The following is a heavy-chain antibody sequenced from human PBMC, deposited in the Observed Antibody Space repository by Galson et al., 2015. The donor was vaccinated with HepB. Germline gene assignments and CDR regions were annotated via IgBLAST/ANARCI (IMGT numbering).Heavy chain of an antibody. D-gene: IGHD1-14*01. CDR1: GFAFSTYA. J-gene: IGHJ4*02. CDR2: INNFKDGGGA. Sequence: SLRLSCAASGFAFSTYAMSWVRQAPGKGLEWVSGINNFKDGGGAYHADSAKGRFTVSRDDSRNTLYLQTNSLTAEDTAVYYCTTDLRRGSEYWGQGTLVTVSS. V-gene: IGHV3-23*01. CDR3: TTDLRRGSEY.